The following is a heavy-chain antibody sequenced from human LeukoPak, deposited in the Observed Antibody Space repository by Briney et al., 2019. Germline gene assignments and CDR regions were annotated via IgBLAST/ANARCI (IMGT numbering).Heavy chain of an antibody. CDR2: TYYRSKWYN. Sequence: SQTLSLTCAISGDSVSSNSAAWNWIRQSGSRGLEWLGRTYYRSKWYNDYAVSVKSRITINPDTSKNQFSLQLNSVTPEDTAVYYCARGLYYYDSSGYYYPFDYWGQGTLVTVSS. CDR1: GDSVSSNSAA. CDR3: ARGLYYYDSSGYYYPFDY. D-gene: IGHD3-22*01. V-gene: IGHV6-1*01. J-gene: IGHJ4*02.